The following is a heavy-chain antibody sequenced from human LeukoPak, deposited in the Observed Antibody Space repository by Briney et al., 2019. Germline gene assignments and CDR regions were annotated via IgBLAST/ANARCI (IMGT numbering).Heavy chain of an antibody. Sequence: PGGSLRLSCAASGFTFSSYWMSWVRQAPGKGLEWVAHIKQDGSEKYYVDSVKGRFTISRDNAKNSLYLQMNSLRAEDTAVYYCARDGGYCSSTSCPRGYMDVWGKGTTVTVSS. V-gene: IGHV3-7*01. CDR1: GFTFSSYW. D-gene: IGHD2-2*01. J-gene: IGHJ6*03. CDR2: IKQDGSEK. CDR3: ARDGGYCSSTSCPRGYMDV.